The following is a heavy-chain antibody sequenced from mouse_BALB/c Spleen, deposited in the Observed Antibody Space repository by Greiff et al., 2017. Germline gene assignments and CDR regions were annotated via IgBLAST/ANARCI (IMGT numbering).Heavy chain of an antibody. CDR3: ARDTTVVAPYYFDY. D-gene: IGHD1-1*01. Sequence: EVKLMESGGGLVKPGGSLKLSCAASGFAFSSYDMSWVRQTPEKRLEWVAYISSGGGSTYYPDTVKGRFTISRDNAKNTLYLQMSSLKSEDTAMYYCARDTTVVAPYYFDYWGQGTTLTVSS. CDR1: GFAFSSYD. J-gene: IGHJ2*01. CDR2: ISSGGGST. V-gene: IGHV5-12-1*01.